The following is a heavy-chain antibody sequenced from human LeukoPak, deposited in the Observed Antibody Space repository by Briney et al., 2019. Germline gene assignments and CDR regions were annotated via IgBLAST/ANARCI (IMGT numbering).Heavy chain of an antibody. D-gene: IGHD7-27*01. CDR2: IYSSGST. J-gene: IGHJ4*02. CDR1: GGSISNYF. CDR3: ARRPTGDPKFDY. V-gene: IGHV4-59*08. Sequence: SETRSLTCSVSGGSISNYFWTWIRQPPGKGLEWIGYIYSSGSTYYNPSLKSRVTISVDTSKNRFSLKLSTVTAADTAVYYCARRPTGDPKFDYWGQGTLVTVSS.